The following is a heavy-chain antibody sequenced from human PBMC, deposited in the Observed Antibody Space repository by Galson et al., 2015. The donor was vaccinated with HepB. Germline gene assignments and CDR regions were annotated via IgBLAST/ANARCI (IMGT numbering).Heavy chain of an antibody. J-gene: IGHJ4*02. CDR1: GFTFSSYG. Sequence: SLRLSCAASGFTFSSYGMHWVRQAPGKGLEWVAVISYDGSNKYYADSVKGRFTISRDNSKNTLYLQMNSLRAEDTAVYYCAKEWADIVVVPAAIGYWGQGTLVTVSS. V-gene: IGHV3-30*18. CDR3: AKEWADIVVVPAAIGY. CDR2: ISYDGSNK. D-gene: IGHD2-2*01.